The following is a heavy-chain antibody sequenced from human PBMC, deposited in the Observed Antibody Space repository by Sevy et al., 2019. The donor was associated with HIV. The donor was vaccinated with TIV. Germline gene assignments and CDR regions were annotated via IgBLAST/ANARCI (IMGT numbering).Heavy chain of an antibody. CDR1: GFTFSDYY. CDR2: ISSSGGTI. Sequence: GGSLRLSCAASGFTFSDYYMSWIRQAPGKGLEWVSYISSSGGTIYYADSVKGRFTISRDNAKNSLYLQMNSLRAEDTAVYYCARDPPLRFLEPEQDYWGQGTLVTVSS. V-gene: IGHV3-11*01. D-gene: IGHD3-3*01. CDR3: ARDPPLRFLEPEQDY. J-gene: IGHJ4*02.